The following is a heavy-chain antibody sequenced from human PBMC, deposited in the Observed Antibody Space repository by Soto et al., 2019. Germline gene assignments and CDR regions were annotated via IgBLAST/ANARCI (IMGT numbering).Heavy chain of an antibody. CDR1: GLKCVNHA. D-gene: IGHD4-4*01. Sequence: SLRLRNGTVGLKCVNHARSWVVKTPGKGLEWVAGISSSGYTYYVDSLKGRFTISRDNSKNSLYLQMNSLRAEDTAVYYCAKDLIDYSNSYFDYWGQGTLVTVSS. CDR3: AKDLIDYSNSYFDY. J-gene: IGHJ4*02. CDR2: ISSSGYT. V-gene: IGHV3-23*01.